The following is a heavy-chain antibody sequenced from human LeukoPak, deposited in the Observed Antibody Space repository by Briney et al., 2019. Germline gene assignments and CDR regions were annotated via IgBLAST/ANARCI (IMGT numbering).Heavy chain of an antibody. J-gene: IGHJ1*01. D-gene: IGHD3-22*01. CDR3: ARHFIGYYDSSGYVQH. CDR2: THTSGST. V-gene: IGHV4-61*02. CDR1: GGSISSGSYY. Sequence: PSQTLSLTCTVSGGSISSGSYYWSWIRQPAGKGLEWIGRTHTSGSTNYNPSLKSRVTISIDTSKNQFSLKLASVTAADTAVYYCARHFIGYYDSSGYVQHWGQGTLVTVSS.